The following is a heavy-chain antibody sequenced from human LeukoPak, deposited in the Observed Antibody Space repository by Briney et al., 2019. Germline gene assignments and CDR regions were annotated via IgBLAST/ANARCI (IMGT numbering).Heavy chain of an antibody. V-gene: IGHV1-69*04. CDR1: GGTFSSYA. CDR3: ARGRSGSYYSFDY. CDR2: IIPILGIA. Sequence: ASVKVSCKASGGTFSSYAISWVRQAPGQGLEWMGRIIPILGIANYAQKFQGRVTITADKSTSTAYMELSSLRSEDTAVYYCARGRSGSYYSFDYWGQGTLITVSS. D-gene: IGHD1-26*01. J-gene: IGHJ4*02.